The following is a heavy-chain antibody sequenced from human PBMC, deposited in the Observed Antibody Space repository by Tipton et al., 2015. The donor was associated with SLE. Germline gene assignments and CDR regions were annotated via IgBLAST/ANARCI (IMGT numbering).Heavy chain of an antibody. J-gene: IGHJ5*02. CDR2: INHSGST. Sequence: LRLSCAVYGGSFSGYYWSWIRQPPGKGLEWIGEINHSGSTNYNPSLKSRFTISVDTSKNQFSLKLSSVTAADTAVYYCARSGYSDFWSGYYTVGWFDPWGQGTLVTVSS. V-gene: IGHV4-34*01. D-gene: IGHD3-3*01. CDR3: ARSGYSDFWSGYYTVGWFDP. CDR1: GGSFSGYY.